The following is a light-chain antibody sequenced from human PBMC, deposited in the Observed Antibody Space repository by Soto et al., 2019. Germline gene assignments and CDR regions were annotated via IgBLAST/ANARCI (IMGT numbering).Light chain of an antibody. J-gene: IGLJ7*01. CDR1: ISNIGSNY. V-gene: IGLV1-51*01. CDR2: DNT. CDR3: GTWDSSLSAVV. Sequence: QSVLTQPPSVSAAPGQQVTISCSGSISNIGSNYVSWYQHLPGTASKVLIYDNTKRPSGIHDRLSGSKSGTSATLGITGLHNWDEADYYCGTWDSSLSAVVFGGGSQLTVL.